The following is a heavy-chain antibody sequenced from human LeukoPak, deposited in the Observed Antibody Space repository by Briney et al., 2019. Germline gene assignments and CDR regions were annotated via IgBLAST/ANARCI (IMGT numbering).Heavy chain of an antibody. CDR1: GGSISSSSYY. CDR2: IYYSGST. CDR3: ARLAAPRYYYYMDV. V-gene: IGHV4-39*01. Sequence: SETLSLTCTVSGGSISSSSYYWGWIRQPPGKGLEWIGSIYYSGSTYYNPSLKSRVTISVDTSKNQFSLKLSSVTAADTAVYYCARLAAPRYYYYMDVWGKGTTVTVSS. J-gene: IGHJ6*03. D-gene: IGHD6-13*01.